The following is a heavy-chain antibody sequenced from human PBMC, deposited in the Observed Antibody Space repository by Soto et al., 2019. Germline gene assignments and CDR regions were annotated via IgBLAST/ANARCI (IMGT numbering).Heavy chain of an antibody. D-gene: IGHD5-12*01. CDR2: IYYSGST. CDR3: ARAQKGDREMATPFDY. V-gene: IGHV4-31*03. Sequence: TLSLTFTVSGGSISSGGYYWSWIRQHPGKGLEWIGYIYYSGSTYYNPSLKSRVTISVDTSKNQFSLKLSSVTAADTAVYYRARAQKGDREMATPFDYWGQGTLVTVSS. J-gene: IGHJ4*02. CDR1: GGSISSGGYY.